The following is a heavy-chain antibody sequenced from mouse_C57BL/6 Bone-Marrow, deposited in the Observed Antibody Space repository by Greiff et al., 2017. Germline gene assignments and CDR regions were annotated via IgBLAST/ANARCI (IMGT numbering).Heavy chain of an antibody. CDR3: ARGDYDWFAY. CDR1: GYTFTDYN. Sequence: EVKLQESGPELVKPGASVKIPCKASGYTFTDYNMDWVKQSHGKSLEWIGDINPNNGGTIYNQKFKGKATLTVDKSSSTAYMGLRSLTSEDTAVYYCARGDYDWFAYWGQGTLVTVSA. D-gene: IGHD2-4*01. CDR2: INPNNGGT. J-gene: IGHJ3*01. V-gene: IGHV1-18*01.